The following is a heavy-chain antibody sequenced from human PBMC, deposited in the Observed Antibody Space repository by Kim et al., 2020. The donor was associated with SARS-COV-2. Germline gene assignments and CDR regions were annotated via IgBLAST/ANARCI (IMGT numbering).Heavy chain of an antibody. D-gene: IGHD3-10*01. CDR2: IWYDGSNK. Sequence: GGSLRLSCAASGFTFSSYGMHWVRQAPGKGLEWVAVIWYDGSNKYYADSVKGRFTISRDNSKNTLYLQMNSLRAEDTAVYYCARDPSGGYGSGSYLRSPWGQGTLVTVSS. CDR1: GFTFSSYG. J-gene: IGHJ5*02. V-gene: IGHV3-33*01. CDR3: ARDPSGGYGSGSYLRSP.